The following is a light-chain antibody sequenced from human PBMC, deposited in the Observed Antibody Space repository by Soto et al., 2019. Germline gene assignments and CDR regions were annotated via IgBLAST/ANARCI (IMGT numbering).Light chain of an antibody. J-gene: IGKJ1*01. CDR3: QQYGSSRT. CDR1: QSVSNY. Sequence: EIVMTQSPATLSVSPGERATLSCGASQSVSNYLAWCQQRPGQAPRLLIYGASTRAAGIPDRFSGSGSGTDFTLTITRLEPEDSAVYYCQQYGSSRTFGQGTKVDIK. V-gene: IGKV3-20*01. CDR2: GAS.